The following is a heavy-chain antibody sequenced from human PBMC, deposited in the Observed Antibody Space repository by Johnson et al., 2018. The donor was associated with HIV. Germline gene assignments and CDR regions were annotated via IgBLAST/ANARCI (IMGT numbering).Heavy chain of an antibody. CDR1: GFTFSLYW. V-gene: IGHV3-7*05. Sequence: VQLVESGGGLVQPGGSLRLSCAASGFTFSLYWMTWVRQAPGKGLEWVADIKQDGSEKYYVDAVKGRFTISRDNAKNALYLQMKSLRAEDAAFYYCAREEWQRGYALTAFDIWGQGTMVSVSS. J-gene: IGHJ3*02. CDR3: AREEWQRGYALTAFDI. D-gene: IGHD6-25*01. CDR2: IKQDGSEK.